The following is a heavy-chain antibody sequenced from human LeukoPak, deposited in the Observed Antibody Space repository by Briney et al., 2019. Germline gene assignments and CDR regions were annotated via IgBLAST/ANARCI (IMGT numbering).Heavy chain of an antibody. Sequence: GGSLRLSCAASGFTVSSNYISWVRQAPGKGLERDSVIYSAGTTYYADSVKGRFTISRDNSKNTLYLQMNSLRVEDTAVYYCASQSTPVLPFDIWGQGTMVTVSS. CDR1: GFTVSSNY. V-gene: IGHV3-66*04. CDR2: IYSAGTT. CDR3: ASQSTPVLPFDI. J-gene: IGHJ3*02.